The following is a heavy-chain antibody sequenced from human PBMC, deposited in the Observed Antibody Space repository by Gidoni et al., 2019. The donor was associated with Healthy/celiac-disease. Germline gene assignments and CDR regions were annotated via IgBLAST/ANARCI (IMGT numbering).Heavy chain of an antibody. D-gene: IGHD3-10*01. Sequence: FSSYAMSWVRQAPGKGLEWVSAISGSGGSTYYADSVKGRFTISRDNSKNTLYLQMNSLRAEDTAVYYCARAVDYYGSGTGFDYWGQGTLVTVSS. CDR3: ARAVDYYGSGTGFDY. J-gene: IGHJ4*02. CDR1: FSSYA. CDR2: ISGSGGST. V-gene: IGHV3-23*01.